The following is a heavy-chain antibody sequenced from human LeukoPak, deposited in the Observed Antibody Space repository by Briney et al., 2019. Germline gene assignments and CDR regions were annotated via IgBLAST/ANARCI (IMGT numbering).Heavy chain of an antibody. CDR3: ARVRAVAGNHDAFDI. V-gene: IGHV4-59*01. Sequence: PSETLSLTCTVSGGSISSYYWSWIRQPPGEGLEWIGYIYYSGSTNYNPSLKSRVTISVDTSKNQFSLKLSSVTAADTAVYYCARVRAVAGNHDAFDIWGQGTMVTVSS. CDR1: GGSISSYY. J-gene: IGHJ3*02. CDR2: IYYSGST. D-gene: IGHD6-19*01.